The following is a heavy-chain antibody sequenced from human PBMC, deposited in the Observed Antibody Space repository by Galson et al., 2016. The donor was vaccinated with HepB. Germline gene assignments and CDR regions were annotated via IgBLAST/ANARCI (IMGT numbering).Heavy chain of an antibody. Sequence: RLSCAASGFTFSSYKMHWVRQAPGKGLDWVAVILYDGSNKYYADSVKGRFTISRDNSKKMLYLQMNSLRAEDTAVYYCARGLEYSSSPTGQFDYWGQGTLVTVSS. CDR1: GFTFSSYK. D-gene: IGHD6-6*01. V-gene: IGHV3-30*03. CDR3: ARGLEYSSSPTGQFDY. J-gene: IGHJ4*02. CDR2: ILYDGSNK.